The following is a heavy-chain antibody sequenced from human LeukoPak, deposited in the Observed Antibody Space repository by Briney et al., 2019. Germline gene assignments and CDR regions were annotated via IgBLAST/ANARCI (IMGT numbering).Heavy chain of an antibody. D-gene: IGHD1-26*01. J-gene: IGHJ6*02. Sequence: SGGSLKLSCAASGFTFSGSAMHWVRQASGKGLEWVGRIRSKANSYATAYAASVKGRFTISRDDSKNTAYLQMNSLKTEDTAVYYCTTPIYPSGSYSNYYYYGMDVWGQGTTVTVSS. CDR2: IRSKANSYAT. CDR3: TTPIYPSGSYSNYYYYGMDV. V-gene: IGHV3-73*01. CDR1: GFTFSGSA.